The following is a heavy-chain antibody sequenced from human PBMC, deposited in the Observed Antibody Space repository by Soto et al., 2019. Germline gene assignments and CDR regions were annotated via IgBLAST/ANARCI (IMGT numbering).Heavy chain of an antibody. J-gene: IGHJ4*02. CDR2: ISGSGGST. V-gene: IGHV3-23*01. D-gene: IGHD3-10*01. Sequence: EVQLLESGGGLVQPGGSLRLSCAASGFTFSSYAMSWVRQAPGKGLEWVSAISGSGGSTYYADSVKGRFTISRDNSKNTLYLRMNSLRAEDTAVYYCAKGSSVLWFGELSMVGGVRGPYFYYWGQGTLVTVSS. CDR1: GFTFSSYA. CDR3: AKGSSVLWFGELSMVGGVRGPYFYY.